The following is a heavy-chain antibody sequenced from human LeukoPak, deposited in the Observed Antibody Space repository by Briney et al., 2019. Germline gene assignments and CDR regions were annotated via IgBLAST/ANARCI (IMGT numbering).Heavy chain of an antibody. CDR1: GYIFTHYA. CDR3: ARDYRVLRYFDWSPLYGMDV. J-gene: IGHJ6*02. V-gene: IGHV1-3*01. D-gene: IGHD3-9*01. Sequence: GASVKVSCKTSGYIFTHYAMHWVRQAPGQRLEWMGWINAGNGNTKYSQKFQGRVTITRDTSASTAYMELSSLRSEDTAVYYCARDYRVLRYFDWSPLYGMDVWGQGTTVTVSS. CDR2: INAGNGNT.